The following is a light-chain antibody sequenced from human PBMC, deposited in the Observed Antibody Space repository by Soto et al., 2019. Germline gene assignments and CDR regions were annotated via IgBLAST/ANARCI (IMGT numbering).Light chain of an antibody. V-gene: IGKV3-11*01. CDR3: QQRSNRPLT. Sequence: EIVLTQSTATLSLSPGERATLSCRASQSVSSYLAWYQQKPGQATMLLIYDASNRATGIPARFSGSGSGTDFTLTISSLEPEDVAVYYCQQRSNRPLTFGGGTKVEIK. J-gene: IGKJ4*01. CDR2: DAS. CDR1: QSVSSY.